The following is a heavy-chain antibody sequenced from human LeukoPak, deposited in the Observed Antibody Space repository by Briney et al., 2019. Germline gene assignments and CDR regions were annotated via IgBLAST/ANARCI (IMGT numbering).Heavy chain of an antibody. V-gene: IGHV3-23*01. CDR1: GFTFSSYA. J-gene: IGHJ4*02. Sequence: SGGSLRLSCAASGFTFSSYAMSWVRQAPGKGLEWVSAISGSGGSTYYADSVKGRFTISRDNSKNTLYLQMNSLRAEDTAVYYCAKDWIGKYYYDSSGYPLDYWGQGTLVTVSS. CDR3: AKDWIGKYYYDSSGYPLDY. CDR2: ISGSGGST. D-gene: IGHD3-22*01.